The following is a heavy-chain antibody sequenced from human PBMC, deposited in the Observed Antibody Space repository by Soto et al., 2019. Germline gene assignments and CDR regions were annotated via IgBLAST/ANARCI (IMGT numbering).Heavy chain of an antibody. Sequence: SVKVSCKASGGTFSSYAISWVRQAPGQGLEWMGGIIPIFGTANYAQKFQGRVTITADESTSTAYMELSSLRSEDTAVYYCARLGREGSSLNEYYYYYGMDVWGQGTTVTVSS. J-gene: IGHJ6*02. CDR1: GGTFSSYA. D-gene: IGHD6-13*01. V-gene: IGHV1-69*13. CDR3: ARLGREGSSLNEYYYYYGMDV. CDR2: IIPIFGTA.